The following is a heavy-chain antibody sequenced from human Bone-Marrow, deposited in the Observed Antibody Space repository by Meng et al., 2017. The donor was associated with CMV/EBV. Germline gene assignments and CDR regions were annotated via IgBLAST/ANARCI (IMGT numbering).Heavy chain of an antibody. J-gene: IGHJ5*02. V-gene: IGHV1-2*02. D-gene: IGHD2-2*01. Sequence: ATVKVSCQASGYTFTGYYMHWVRQAPGQGLEWMGWINPNSGGTNYAQKFQGRVTMTRDTSISTAYMELSRLRSDDTAVYYCARGGRRDVVGPGAIGTWGQVTLVSVSS. CDR3: ARGGRRDVVGPGAIGT. CDR1: GYTFTGYY. CDR2: INPNSGGT.